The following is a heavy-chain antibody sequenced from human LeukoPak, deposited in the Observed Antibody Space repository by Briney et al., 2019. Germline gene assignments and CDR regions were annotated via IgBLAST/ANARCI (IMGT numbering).Heavy chain of an antibody. J-gene: IGHJ4*02. Sequence: ASVKVSCKASGYTFTGYYMHWVRQAPGQGLEWMGWINTNSGGTNYAQKFQGRVTMTRDTSISTAYMELSRLRSDDTAVYYCARAFGGVIARTFDYWGQGTLVTVSS. V-gene: IGHV1-2*02. CDR1: GYTFTGYY. CDR3: ARAFGGVIARTFDY. CDR2: INTNSGGT. D-gene: IGHD3-16*02.